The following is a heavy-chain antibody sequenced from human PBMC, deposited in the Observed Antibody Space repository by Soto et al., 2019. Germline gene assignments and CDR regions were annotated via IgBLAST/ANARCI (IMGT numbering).Heavy chain of an antibody. J-gene: IGHJ4*02. Sequence: EVQLLESGGGLVQPGGSLRLSCAASGFTFSSYAMSWVRPAPGKGLEWVSAISGSGGSTYYADSVKGRFTISRDNSKNTLYLQMNSLRAEDTAVYYCAKGPYYDFWSGYTTFDYWVQGTLVTVSS. CDR3: AKGPYYDFWSGYTTFDY. CDR2: ISGSGGST. D-gene: IGHD3-3*01. V-gene: IGHV3-23*01. CDR1: GFTFSSYA.